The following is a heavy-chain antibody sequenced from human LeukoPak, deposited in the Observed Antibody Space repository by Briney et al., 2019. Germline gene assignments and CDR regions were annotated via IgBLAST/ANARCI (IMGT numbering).Heavy chain of an antibody. J-gene: IGHJ4*02. CDR3: ARDLVGYCSGGSCSNFDY. CDR1: GFTFSSYN. CDR2: ISSSSSYI. Sequence: GGSLRLSCAASGFTFSSYNMSWVRQAPGKGLEWVSSISSSSSYIYYADSVKGRFTISRDNAKNSLCLQMNSLRAEDTAVYYCARDLVGYCSGGSCSNFDYWGQGTLVTVSS. V-gene: IGHV3-21*01. D-gene: IGHD2-15*01.